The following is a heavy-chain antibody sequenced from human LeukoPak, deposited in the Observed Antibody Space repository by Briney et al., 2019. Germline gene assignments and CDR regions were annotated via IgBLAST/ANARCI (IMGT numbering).Heavy chain of an antibody. CDR2: IKQDGSEK. CDR3: AGRITIFGVVI. D-gene: IGHD3-3*01. V-gene: IGHV3-7*01. J-gene: IGHJ4*02. Sequence: PGGSLRLSCAASGFTFISYGMSWVRQAPGKGLEWVANIKQDGSEKYYVDSVKGRFTISRDNAKKSLYLQMTSLRAEGTAVYYCAGRITIFGVVIWGQGTLVTVSS. CDR1: GFTFISYG.